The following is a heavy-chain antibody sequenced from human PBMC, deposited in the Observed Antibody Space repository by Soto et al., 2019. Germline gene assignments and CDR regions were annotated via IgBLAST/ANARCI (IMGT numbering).Heavy chain of an antibody. V-gene: IGHV1-18*01. CDR3: ASQTSYYYGSGSQGKKYYYYYGMDV. D-gene: IGHD3-10*01. CDR2: ISAYNGNT. Sequence: ASVKVSCKASGYTFTSYGISWVRQAPGQGLEWMGWISAYNGNTNYAQKLQGRVTMTRDTSTSTVYMELSSLRSEDTAVYYCASQTSYYYGSGSQGKKYYYYYGMDVWGQGTTVTVSS. J-gene: IGHJ6*02. CDR1: GYTFTSYG.